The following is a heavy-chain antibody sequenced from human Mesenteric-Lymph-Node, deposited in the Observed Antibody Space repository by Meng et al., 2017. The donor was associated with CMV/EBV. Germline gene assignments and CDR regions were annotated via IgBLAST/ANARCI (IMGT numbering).Heavy chain of an antibody. CDR3: AREPAAYDY. Sequence: GGSLRLSCAASGFTFRSYWMSWVRQAPGKGLEWVANIKIDGSVENYVDSVKGRFTVSRDNTKNLLYLQMNDLRAEDTAVYYCAREPAAYDYWGQGTLVTVSS. D-gene: IGHD2-2*01. J-gene: IGHJ4*02. CDR2: IKIDGSVE. CDR1: GFTFRSYW. V-gene: IGHV3-7*03.